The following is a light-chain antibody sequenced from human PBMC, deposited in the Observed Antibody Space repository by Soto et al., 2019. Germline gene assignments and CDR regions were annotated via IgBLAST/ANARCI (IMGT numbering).Light chain of an antibody. Sequence: DIQMTQSPSSLSASVGDRVTITCRASQSISSYLNWYQQKPGKAPKLLIYAASSLQSGVPSRFSGSVSRTDFTLTISNLQPEDFATYYCQQSYSTSHTFGQGTKLEIK. CDR2: AAS. V-gene: IGKV1-39*01. CDR1: QSISSY. J-gene: IGKJ2*01. CDR3: QQSYSTSHT.